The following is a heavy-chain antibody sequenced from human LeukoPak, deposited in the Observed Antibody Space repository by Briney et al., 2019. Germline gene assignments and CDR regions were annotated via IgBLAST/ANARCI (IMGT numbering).Heavy chain of an antibody. CDR1: GLTFSSYT. CDR2: ITTSDGNT. J-gene: IGHJ4*02. Sequence: GGSLRLSCAASGLTFSSYTMSWVRQAPGKGLEWVSTITTSDGNTYYADSVKGRFTVSRDNSKNTLFLQMNSLRAEDTAVYYCAKDGGLWVSAHWGDSWGRGTLVAVSS. V-gene: IGHV3-23*01. D-gene: IGHD7-27*01. CDR3: AKDGGLWVSAHWGDS.